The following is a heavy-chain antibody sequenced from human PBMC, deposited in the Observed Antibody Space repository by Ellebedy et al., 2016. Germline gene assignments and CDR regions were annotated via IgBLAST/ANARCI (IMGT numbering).Heavy chain of an antibody. CDR1: GFTLTNYG. CDR2: ISSGGEVI. Sequence: GGSLRLSXAASGFTLTNYGMRWVRQTPKKGLEWISHISSGGEVIYYADSVKGRFTISRDNAKNSLYLQMNSLRAEDTAVYSCAREGRYGMDVWGQGTTVTVSS. J-gene: IGHJ6*02. V-gene: IGHV3-48*01. CDR3: AREGRYGMDV.